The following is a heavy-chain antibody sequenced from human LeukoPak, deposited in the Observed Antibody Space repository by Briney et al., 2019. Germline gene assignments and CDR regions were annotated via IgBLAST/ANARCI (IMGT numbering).Heavy chain of an antibody. CDR1: GYTFTSYG. V-gene: IGHV1-18*01. CDR3: GRAELVTARYCSSGGENWFDP. D-gene: IGHD6-13*01. CDR2: ISAYNGNT. Sequence: ASVKVSCKASGYTFTSYGISWVRQAPGQGLEWMGWISAYNGNTNNAQKLQGRVTMTTDTAPGTAYREPRRLTSGGTAVYYWGRAELVTARYCSSGGENWFDPWGQGTLVTVSS. J-gene: IGHJ5*02.